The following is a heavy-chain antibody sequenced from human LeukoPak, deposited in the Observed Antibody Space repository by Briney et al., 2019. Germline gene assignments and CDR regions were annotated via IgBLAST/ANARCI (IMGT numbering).Heavy chain of an antibody. Sequence: SVKVSCKASGGTFSSYAIGWVRQAPGQGLEWMGGIIPIFGTANYAQKFQGRVTITADESTSTAYMELSSLRSEDTAVYYCARGPIVVVPAAIHWFDPWGQGTLVTVSS. CDR3: ARGPIVVVPAAIHWFDP. J-gene: IGHJ5*02. V-gene: IGHV1-69*01. CDR2: IIPIFGTA. CDR1: GGTFSSYA. D-gene: IGHD2-2*01.